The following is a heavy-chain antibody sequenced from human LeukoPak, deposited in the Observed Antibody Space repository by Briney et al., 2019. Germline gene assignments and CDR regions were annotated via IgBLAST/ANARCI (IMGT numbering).Heavy chain of an antibody. V-gene: IGHV1-2*02. Sequence: ASVKVSCKSSGHTFTDYYMHWVRQAPGQGLEWMGWINPNSGGTNYVQKFQGRVTMTRDTSISTAYTELSSLRSDDTAVYYCARGNAVIPAALDYWGQGTLVTVSS. CDR1: GHTFTDYY. CDR2: INPNSGGT. CDR3: ARGNAVIPAALDY. D-gene: IGHD2-2*01. J-gene: IGHJ4*02.